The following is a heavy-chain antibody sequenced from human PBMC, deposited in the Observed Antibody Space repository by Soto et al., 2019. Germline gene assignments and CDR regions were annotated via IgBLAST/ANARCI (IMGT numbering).Heavy chain of an antibody. Sequence: ASVKVSCKASGYTFTGYYMHWVRQAPGQGLEWMGWINPNSGGTNYAQKFQGRVTMTRDTSISTAYMELSRLGSDDTAVYYCARVRYYDSSGYYPYYYYYYGMDVWGQGTTVTVSS. D-gene: IGHD3-22*01. V-gene: IGHV1-2*02. CDR3: ARVRYYDSSGYYPYYYYYYGMDV. CDR2: INPNSGGT. CDR1: GYTFTGYY. J-gene: IGHJ6*02.